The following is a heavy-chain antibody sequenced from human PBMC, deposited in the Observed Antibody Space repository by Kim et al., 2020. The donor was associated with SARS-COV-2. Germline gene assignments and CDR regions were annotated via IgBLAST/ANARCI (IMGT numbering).Heavy chain of an antibody. D-gene: IGHD2-2*01. CDR3: ARICTTSSCPPGYYYYMDV. V-gene: IGHV4-59*01. Sequence: KSRVTISVDTSKTQFSLKLSSVTAADTAVYYCARICTTSSCPPGYYYYMDVWGKGTTVTVSS. J-gene: IGHJ6*03.